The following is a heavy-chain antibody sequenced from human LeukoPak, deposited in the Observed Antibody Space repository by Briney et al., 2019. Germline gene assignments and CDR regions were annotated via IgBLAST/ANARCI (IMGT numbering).Heavy chain of an antibody. J-gene: IGHJ4*02. CDR2: IYHSGST. CDR3: AREVESYGYDY. D-gene: IGHD5-18*01. CDR1: GGSISSGGYS. V-gene: IGHV4-30-2*01. Sequence: SQTLSLTCAVSGGSISSGGYSWSWIRQPPGKGLEWIGYIYHSGSTYYNPSLKSRVTISVDTSKNQFSLKLSSVTAADTAVYYCAREVESYGYDYWGQGTLVTVSS.